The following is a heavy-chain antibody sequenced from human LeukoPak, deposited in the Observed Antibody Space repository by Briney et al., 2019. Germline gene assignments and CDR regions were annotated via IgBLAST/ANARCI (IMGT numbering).Heavy chain of an antibody. D-gene: IGHD2-21*02. CDR3: ALYCGGDCYSSWFDP. V-gene: IGHV1-69*05. J-gene: IGHJ5*02. Sequence: ASVKVSCKASGGTFSSYAISWVRQAPGQGLDWMGGIIPIFGTANYAQKFQGRVTITTDESTSTAYMELSSLRSEDTAVYYCALYCGGDCYSSWFDPWGQGTLVTVSS. CDR2: IIPIFGTA. CDR1: GGTFSSYA.